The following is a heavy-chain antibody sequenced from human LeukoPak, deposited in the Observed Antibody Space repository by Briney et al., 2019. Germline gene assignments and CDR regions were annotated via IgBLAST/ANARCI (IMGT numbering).Heavy chain of an antibody. Sequence: GGSLRLSCAASGFTFSDYYMSWIRQAPGKGLEWVSFISTGSSAYTDFADSVKGRFTISRDNAKNSLYLQLDSLRAEDTAVYYCARGTRVPDYWGQGTLVTVSS. CDR1: GFTFSDYY. D-gene: IGHD3-10*01. J-gene: IGHJ4*02. CDR2: ISTGSSAYT. V-gene: IGHV3-11*05. CDR3: ARGTRVPDY.